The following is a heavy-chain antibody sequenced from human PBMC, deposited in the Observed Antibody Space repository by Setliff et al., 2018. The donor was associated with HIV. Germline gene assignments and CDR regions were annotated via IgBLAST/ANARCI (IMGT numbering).Heavy chain of an antibody. CDR1: GYTFTTHD. CDR2: MSPNSDNR. J-gene: IGHJ4*02. Sequence: ASVKVSCKASGYTFTTHDNTHDINWVRQAPGQGLEWMGWMSPNSDNRGYAQKFQGRVTMTRDTSISTAYMELNSLKPEDTAEYYCATARIPTGGVSTSLDYWGQGTLVTVSS. V-gene: IGHV1-8*01. D-gene: IGHD3-3*01. CDR3: ATARIPTGGVSTSLDY.